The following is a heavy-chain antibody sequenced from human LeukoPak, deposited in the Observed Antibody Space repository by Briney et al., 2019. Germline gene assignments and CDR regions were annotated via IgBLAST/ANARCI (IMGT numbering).Heavy chain of an antibody. D-gene: IGHD2-2*01. CDR2: INHSGST. V-gene: IGHV4-34*01. CDR3: ARGRGCSSTCCYFFY. J-gene: IGHJ4*02. CDR1: GGSFSGYY. Sequence: SETLSLTCAVYGGSFSGYYWSWIRQPPGKGLEWIGEINHSGSTNYNPSLKSRVTISVDTSKNQFSPKLSSVTAADTAVYYCARGRGCSSTCCYFFYWGQGTLVTVSS.